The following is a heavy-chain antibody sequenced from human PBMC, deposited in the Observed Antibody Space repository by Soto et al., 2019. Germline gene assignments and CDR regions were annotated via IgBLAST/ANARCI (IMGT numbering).Heavy chain of an antibody. Sequence: ESGGGVVQPGRSLRLSCAASGFTFSSYAMHWVRQAPGKGLEWVAVISYDGSNKYYADSVKGRFTISRDNSKNTLYLQMNSLRAEDTAVYYCASLDDAFDIWGQGTMVTVSS. CDR3: ASLDDAFDI. CDR2: ISYDGSNK. J-gene: IGHJ3*02. V-gene: IGHV3-30-3*01. D-gene: IGHD1-1*01. CDR1: GFTFSSYA.